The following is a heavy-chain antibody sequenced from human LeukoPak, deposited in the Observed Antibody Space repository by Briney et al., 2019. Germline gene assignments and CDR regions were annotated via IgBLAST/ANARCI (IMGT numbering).Heavy chain of an antibody. J-gene: IGHJ4*02. CDR3: ARDYAGSPDY. V-gene: IGHV3-74*03. CDR2: INGDGSTT. D-gene: IGHD3-10*01. CDR1: GFTFSTYW. Sequence: GGSLRLSCTASGFTFSTYWINWVRQSPGKGLVWVALINGDGSTTTHADSVKGRFTISRDNAKNTAYLQMNSLRDEDTAVYFCARDYAGSPDYWGQGTLVTVAA.